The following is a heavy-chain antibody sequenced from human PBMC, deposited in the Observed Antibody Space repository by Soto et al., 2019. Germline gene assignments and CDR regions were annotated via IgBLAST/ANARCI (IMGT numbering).Heavy chain of an antibody. V-gene: IGHV3-23*01. CDR3: AKGPSVSRYGDYDAFDI. CDR2: ISGSGGST. CDR1: GFTFISYA. D-gene: IGHD4-17*01. J-gene: IGHJ3*02. Sequence: GGSLRLSCAASGFTFISYAMSWVRQAPGKGLEWVSAISGSGGSTYYADSVKGRFTISRDNSKNTLYLQMNSLRAEDTAVYYCAKGPSVSRYGDYDAFDIWGQGTMVTVSS.